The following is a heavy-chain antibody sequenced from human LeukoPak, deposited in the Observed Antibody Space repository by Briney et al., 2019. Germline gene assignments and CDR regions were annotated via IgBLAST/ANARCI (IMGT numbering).Heavy chain of an antibody. CDR3: AKDLYSYGYPLDY. Sequence: GGSLRLSCAASGFTFSSYAMSWVRQAPGKGLEWVSGISDSGDRTQYADSVKGRFTISRDNSKNTLYLQMNSLRAEDTAVYYCAKDLYSYGYPLDYWGQGTLVTVSS. V-gene: IGHV3-23*01. CDR2: ISDSGDRT. D-gene: IGHD5-18*01. J-gene: IGHJ4*02. CDR1: GFTFSSYA.